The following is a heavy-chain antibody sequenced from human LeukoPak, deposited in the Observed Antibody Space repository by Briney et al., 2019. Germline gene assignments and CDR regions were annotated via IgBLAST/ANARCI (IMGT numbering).Heavy chain of an antibody. Sequence: GGSLRLSCAASGFAFKNAWMTWVRQAPGKGLEWVGRITRNSDGGTTDYAAPVKGRFTISRDDSKNTLYLQMNSLKTGDTAVYYCSEMASYWGQGTLVTVSS. V-gene: IGHV3-15*01. CDR3: SEMASY. J-gene: IGHJ4*02. CDR1: GFAFKNAW. CDR2: ITRNSDGGTT. D-gene: IGHD5-24*01.